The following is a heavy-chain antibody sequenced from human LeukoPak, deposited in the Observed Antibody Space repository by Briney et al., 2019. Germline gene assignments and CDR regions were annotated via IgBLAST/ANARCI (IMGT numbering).Heavy chain of an antibody. J-gene: IGHJ4*02. Sequence: SVKVSCKASGGSFTSYGFSWVRQAPGQGLEWMGKIIPIYGRANYGQKFQGRVTITADELTTTSYMELSSLTAEDMAVYYCAAGGAYEFRDDYWGQGTLVTVSS. CDR3: AAGGAYEFRDDY. V-gene: IGHV1-69*13. CDR1: GGSFTSYG. CDR2: IIPIYGRA. D-gene: IGHD3-3*01.